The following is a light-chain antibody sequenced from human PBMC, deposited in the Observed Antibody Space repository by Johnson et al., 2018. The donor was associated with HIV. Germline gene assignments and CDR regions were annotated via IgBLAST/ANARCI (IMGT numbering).Light chain of an antibody. V-gene: IGLV1-51*01. CDR3: GTWDTSLSAGGV. CDR2: DNN. J-gene: IGLJ1*01. Sequence: QSVLTQPPSVSAAPGQKVTISCSGSNSNIGNNYVSWYQQLPGTAPKLLIYDNNKRPSGIPDRFSGSTSGTSATLGITGLQTGDEADYYCGTWDTSLSAGGVFGTGTKVTVL. CDR1: NSNIGNNY.